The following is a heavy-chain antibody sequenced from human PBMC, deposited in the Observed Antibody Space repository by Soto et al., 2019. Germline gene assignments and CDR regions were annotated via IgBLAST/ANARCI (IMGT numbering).Heavy chain of an antibody. Sequence: ASVKVSCKASGGTFSSYAISWVRQAPGQGLEWMGGIIPIFGTANYAQKFQGRVTITADESTSTAYMELSSLRSEDTAVYYCARVPSYYDSSDTWGQGTMVTVSS. J-gene: IGHJ3*02. CDR3: ARVPSYYDSSDT. CDR2: IIPIFGTA. V-gene: IGHV1-69*13. CDR1: GGTFSSYA. D-gene: IGHD3-22*01.